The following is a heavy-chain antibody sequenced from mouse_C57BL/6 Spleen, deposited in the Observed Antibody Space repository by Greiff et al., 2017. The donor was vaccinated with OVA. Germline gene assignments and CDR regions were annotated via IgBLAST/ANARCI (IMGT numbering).Heavy chain of an antibody. CDR1: GYTFTDYE. D-gene: IGHD2-4*01. CDR2: IDPETGGT. V-gene: IGHV1-15*01. Sequence: QVQLQQSGAELVRPGASVTLSCKASGYTFTDYEMHWVKQTPVHGLEWIGAIDPETGGTAYNQKFKGKAILTADKSSSTAYMELRSLTSEDSAVYYCTRTHDYDENYYAMDYWGQGTSVTVSS. J-gene: IGHJ4*01. CDR3: TRTHDYDENYYAMDY.